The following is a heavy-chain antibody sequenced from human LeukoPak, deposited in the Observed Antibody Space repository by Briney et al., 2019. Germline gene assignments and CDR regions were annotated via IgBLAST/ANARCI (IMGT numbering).Heavy chain of an antibody. V-gene: IGHV5-51*01. J-gene: IGHJ3*02. CDR3: ARRPTHMRLRLGDAFDI. CDR2: IYPGDSYT. CDR1: GYSFTSSW. D-gene: IGHD3-16*01. Sequence: GESLKISCKGSGYSFTSSWIGWVRQMPGKGPEWMGIIYPGDSYTRYSPSFQGQVTISADKSISTAYLQWSSLKASDTAMYYCARRPTHMRLRLGDAFDIWAQGTMVAVSS.